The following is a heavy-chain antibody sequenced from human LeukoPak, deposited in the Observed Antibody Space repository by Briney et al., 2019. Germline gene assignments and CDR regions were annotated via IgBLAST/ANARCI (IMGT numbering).Heavy chain of an antibody. J-gene: IGHJ6*02. CDR2: IYYSGST. Sequence: SETLSLICTVSGGSISSYYWSWIRQPPGKGLEWIGYIYYSGSTNYNPSLKSRVTISVDTSKNQFSLKLSSVTAADTAVYYCARVETYGEVRPLYGMDVWGQGTTVTVSS. D-gene: IGHD3-10*01. CDR1: GGSISSYY. CDR3: ARVETYGEVRPLYGMDV. V-gene: IGHV4-59*01.